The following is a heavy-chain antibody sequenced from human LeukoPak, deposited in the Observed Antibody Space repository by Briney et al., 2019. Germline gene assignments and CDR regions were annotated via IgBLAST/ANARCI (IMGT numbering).Heavy chain of an antibody. CDR1: GYTFSSYG. Sequence: GGSPRLSCAAYGYTFSSYGMHWVRQAPGKGLEGVAFIRYDGSNKYYADSVKGRLTISRDNSKNTLYLQMNSLRAEDTAVYYCAKDAHGSGSSAFDYWGQGTLVTVSS. CDR2: IRYDGSNK. V-gene: IGHV3-30*02. D-gene: IGHD3-10*01. CDR3: AKDAHGSGSSAFDY. J-gene: IGHJ4*02.